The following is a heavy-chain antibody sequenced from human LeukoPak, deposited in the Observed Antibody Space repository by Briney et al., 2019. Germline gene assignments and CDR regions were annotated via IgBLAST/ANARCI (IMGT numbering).Heavy chain of an antibody. CDR1: GFTFSSYW. D-gene: IGHD3-16*01. J-gene: IGHJ4*02. CDR3: ARGRLGGFFDY. Sequence: GGSLRLSCAASGFTFSSYWMHWVRQAPGKGLVWVSRINSDGSSTNYADSVKGRFTISRDNAKNTLYLQMNNLRAEDTAVYYCARGRLGGFFDYWGQGTLVTVSS. V-gene: IGHV3-74*01. CDR2: INSDGSST.